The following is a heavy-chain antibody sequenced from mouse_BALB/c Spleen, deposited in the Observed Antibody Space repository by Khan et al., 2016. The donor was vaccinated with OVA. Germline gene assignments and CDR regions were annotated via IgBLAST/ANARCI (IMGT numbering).Heavy chain of an antibody. CDR3: ARGGAAYYRNDEGAREY. D-gene: IGHD2-14*01. J-gene: IGHJ4*01. V-gene: IGHV9-4*02. CDR1: GYTFTTAG. Sequence: QIQLVQSGPELKKPGETVRISCKASGYTFTTAGIQWVQKMPGKGLKWIGWINTHSGVPKYAEDFKGRFAFSLEISGNTAYLQITNLKNEDTATYCCARGGAAYYRNDEGAREYWGQGTSVTVSS. CDR2: INTHSGVP.